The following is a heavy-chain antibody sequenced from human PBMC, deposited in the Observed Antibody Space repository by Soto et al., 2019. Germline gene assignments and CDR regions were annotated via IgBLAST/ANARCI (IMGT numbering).Heavy chain of an antibody. CDR3: ARQARYCTNGVCSAYGMDV. D-gene: IGHD2-8*01. CDR1: GYTFTSYY. J-gene: IGHJ6*02. V-gene: IGHV1-46*01. CDR2: INPSGGST. Sequence: QVQLVQSGAEVKKPGASVKVSCKASGYTFTSYYMHWVRQAPGQGLEWRGIINPSGGSTSYAQKFQGRVTMTRDTSPSTVYMELSSLRSEDTAVYYCARQARYCTNGVCSAYGMDVWGQGTTVTVSS.